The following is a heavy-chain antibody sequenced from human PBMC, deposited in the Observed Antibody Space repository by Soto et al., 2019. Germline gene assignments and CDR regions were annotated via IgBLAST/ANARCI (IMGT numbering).Heavy chain of an antibody. CDR2: INSDGSST. D-gene: IGHD3-16*01. J-gene: IGHJ3*02. CDR1: GFTFSSYW. CDR3: VRVKRGGLREVYNSEQLGFDI. Sequence: GGSLRLSCAASGFTFSSYWMHWVRQAPGKGLVWVSRINSDGSSTDYAGSVKGRFTISRDNAKNTLYLQMNSVRAEDTAVYYCVRVKRGGLREVYNSEQLGFDIWGQGTMVTVSS. V-gene: IGHV3-74*01.